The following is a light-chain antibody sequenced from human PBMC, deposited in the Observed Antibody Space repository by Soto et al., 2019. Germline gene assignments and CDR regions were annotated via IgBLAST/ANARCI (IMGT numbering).Light chain of an antibody. CDR2: EVS. Sequence: QSVLTQPASVSGSPGQSITISCTGTSSDTAGYNYVSWYQQHPGKAPKLMIYEVSNRPSGVSNRFSGSQSGNTASLAISGLQAEDEANSYCSSYTTSNTPLYVFGTGTKVTVL. CDR1: SSDTAGYNY. V-gene: IGLV2-14*01. CDR3: SSYTTSNTPLYV. J-gene: IGLJ1*01.